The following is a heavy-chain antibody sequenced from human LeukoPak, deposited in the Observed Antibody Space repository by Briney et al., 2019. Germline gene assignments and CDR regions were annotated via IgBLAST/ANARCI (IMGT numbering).Heavy chain of an antibody. V-gene: IGHV3-48*04. J-gene: IGHJ4*02. D-gene: IGHD6-19*01. CDR3: ARENAVAGSVFDY. CDR1: GFTFSSYS. Sequence: GGSLRLSCAASGFTFSSYSMNWVRQVPGKGLEWLSFISSSRSTIYYADSVKGRFIITRDNAKNSLHLQLNSLRAEDTAVYYCARENAVAGSVFDYWGQGTLVTVSS. CDR2: ISSSRSTI.